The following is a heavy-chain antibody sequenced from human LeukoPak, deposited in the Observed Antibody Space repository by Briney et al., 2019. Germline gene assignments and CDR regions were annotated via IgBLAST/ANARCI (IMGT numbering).Heavy chain of an antibody. CDR3: ARTRFDCSGGSCYGGWDY. Sequence: EGSLRLSCAASGFTFSSYSMNWVRQAPGKGLEWVSSISSSSSYIYYADSVKGRFTISRDNAKNSLYLQMNSLRAEDTAVYYCARTRFDCSGGSCYGGWDYWGQGTLVTVSS. CDR1: GFTFSSYS. D-gene: IGHD2-15*01. CDR2: ISSSSSYI. V-gene: IGHV3-21*01. J-gene: IGHJ4*02.